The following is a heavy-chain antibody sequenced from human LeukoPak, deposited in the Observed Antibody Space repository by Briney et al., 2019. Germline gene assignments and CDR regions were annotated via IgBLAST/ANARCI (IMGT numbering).Heavy chain of an antibody. V-gene: IGHV4-4*07. CDR1: GGSISSYY. CDR2: IYVSGST. J-gene: IGHJ5*02. CDR3: ARNLGSGSYYWFDL. Sequence: SETLSLTCTVSGGSISSYYWSWIRQPAGKGLEWIGLIYVSGSTNYSPSLKSRVTMSVDTSKNQFPLKLGSVTAADTAVYYCARNLGSGSYYWFDLWGQGTLVTVSS. D-gene: IGHD3-10*02.